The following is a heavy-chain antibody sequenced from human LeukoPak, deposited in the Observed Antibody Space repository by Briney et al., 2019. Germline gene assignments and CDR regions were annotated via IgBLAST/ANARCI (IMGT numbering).Heavy chain of an antibody. CDR2: FDPEDGET. D-gene: IGHD6-6*01. Sequence: ASVKVSCKVSGYTLTELSMHWVRQAPGKGLEWMGGFDPEDGETIYAQKFQGRVTMTEDTSTDTAYMELSSLRSEDTAVYYCAPYLRAGPYSRPYYFDYWGQGTLVTVSS. V-gene: IGHV1-24*01. CDR1: GYTLTELS. CDR3: APYLRAGPYSRPYYFDY. J-gene: IGHJ4*02.